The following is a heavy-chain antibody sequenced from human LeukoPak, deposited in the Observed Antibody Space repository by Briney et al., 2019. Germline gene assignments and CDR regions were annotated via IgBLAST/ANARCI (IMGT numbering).Heavy chain of an antibody. D-gene: IGHD3-10*01. CDR3: ARGSPWELDC. J-gene: IGHJ4*02. CDR1: VFTLTSYT. V-gene: IGHV3-23*01. Sequence: GGPLRHSRAPSVFTLTSYTMSCVRQGLGKRLEWVSGTSSSGGSTYYADSVKGRFTISRDNSKNTLSVQMNSLRAEDTAVYYCARGSPWELDCWGQGTLVTVSS. CDR2: TSSSGGST.